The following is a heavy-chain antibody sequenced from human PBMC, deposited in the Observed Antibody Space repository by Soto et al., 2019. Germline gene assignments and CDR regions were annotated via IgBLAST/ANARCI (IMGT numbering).Heavy chain of an antibody. Sequence: GGSLRLSCAASGFTFSSYAMSWVRQAPGKGLEWVSAISGSGGSTYYADSVKGRFTISRDNSKNTLYLQMNSLGAEDTAVYYCAKDQIGYCSGGSCSAGMDVWGQGTTVTVSS. CDR3: AKDQIGYCSGGSCSAGMDV. D-gene: IGHD2-15*01. CDR1: GFTFSSYA. V-gene: IGHV3-23*01. J-gene: IGHJ6*02. CDR2: ISGSGGST.